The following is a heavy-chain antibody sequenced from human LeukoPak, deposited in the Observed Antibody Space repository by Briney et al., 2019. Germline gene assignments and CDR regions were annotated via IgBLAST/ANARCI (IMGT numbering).Heavy chain of an antibody. CDR3: ARSEWEDDAFDI. CDR1: GFTFSSYA. CDR2: ISGSGGST. D-gene: IGHD1-26*01. J-gene: IGHJ3*02. V-gene: IGHV3-23*01. Sequence: GGSLRLSCAASGFTFSSYAMSWVRQAPGKGLEWVSAISGSGGSTYYADSVKGRFTISRDNSKNTLYLQMNSLRAEDTAVYYCARSEWEDDAFDIWGQGTMVTVSS.